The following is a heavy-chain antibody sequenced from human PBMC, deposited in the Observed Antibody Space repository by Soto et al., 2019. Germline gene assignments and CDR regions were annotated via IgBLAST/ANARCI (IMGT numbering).Heavy chain of an antibody. CDR3: ARLMYPILTGYHRGTSVDY. Sequence: GGSLRLSCAASGFTFSSYAMSWVRQAPGKGLEWVSAISGSGGSTYYADSVKGRFTISRDNSKNTLYLQMNSLRAEVTAVYYCARLMYPILTGYHRGTSVDYLGQGTLVTVSS. CDR2: ISGSGGST. CDR1: GFTFSSYA. J-gene: IGHJ4*02. V-gene: IGHV3-23*01. D-gene: IGHD3-9*01.